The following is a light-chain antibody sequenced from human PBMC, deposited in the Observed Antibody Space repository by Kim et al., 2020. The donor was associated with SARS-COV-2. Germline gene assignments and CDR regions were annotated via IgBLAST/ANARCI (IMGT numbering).Light chain of an antibody. CDR3: NSRDSSGNHV. J-gene: IGLJ3*02. CDR2: GKN. V-gene: IGLV3-19*01. Sequence: SSELTQDPAVFVALGQTVRITCQGDSLRSYYASWYQQKPGQAPVLVIYGKNNRPSGIPDRFSGSSSGNTASLTITGAQAEDEADYYCNSRDSSGNHVFGG. CDR1: SLRSYY.